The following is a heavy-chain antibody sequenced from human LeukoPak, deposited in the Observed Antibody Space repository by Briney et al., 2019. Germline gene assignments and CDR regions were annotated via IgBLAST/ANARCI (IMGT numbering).Heavy chain of an antibody. D-gene: IGHD4-23*01. J-gene: IGHJ4*01. CDR3: ARGGRWVPDVPITYFFDS. CDR1: RYTLTSHD. V-gene: IGHV3-48*03. CDR2: ISYAGKYI. Sequence: GGSLRLSCAASRYTLTSHDVNGARRAPRRRLEWLAYISYAGKYIYCAHSVKRRFAISRDNAKNSLSLQMNSLSVDDTAVYYCARGGRWVPDVPITYFFDSWGHGSPVTVAS.